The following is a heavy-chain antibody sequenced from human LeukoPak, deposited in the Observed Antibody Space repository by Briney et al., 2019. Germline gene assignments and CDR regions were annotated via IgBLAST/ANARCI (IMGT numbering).Heavy chain of an antibody. D-gene: IGHD3-16*02. J-gene: IGHJ4*02. CDR3: ARSLRLGELSSQYYFDY. Sequence: GASVKVSCKASGYTFTSYYMHCVRQAPGQGLEWMGIINPSGGSTSYAQKFQGRVTMTRDMSTSTVYMELSSLRSEDTAVYYCARSLRLGELSSQYYFDYWGQGTLVTVSS. CDR2: INPSGGST. V-gene: IGHV1-46*01. CDR1: GYTFTSYY.